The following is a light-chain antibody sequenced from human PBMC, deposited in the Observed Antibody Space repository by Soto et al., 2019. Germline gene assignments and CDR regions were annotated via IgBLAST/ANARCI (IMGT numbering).Light chain of an antibody. V-gene: IGLV2-14*01. CDR2: EVS. CDR3: SSFTSSNTWV. J-gene: IGLJ3*02. Sequence: QSALTQPASVSGSPGQSITISCTGSSTDVGAYDYVSWYQPHPGKAPKLMLYEVSNRPSGLSHRFSGSKSGNTASLTISGLQAEDEADYYCSSFTSSNTWVFGGGTKLTVL. CDR1: STDVGAYDY.